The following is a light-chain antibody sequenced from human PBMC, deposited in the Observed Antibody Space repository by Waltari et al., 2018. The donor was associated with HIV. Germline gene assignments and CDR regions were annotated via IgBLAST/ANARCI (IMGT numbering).Light chain of an antibody. CDR3: CSYAGSYTFV. Sequence: QSALTQPRSVSGSPGQSVTISCNGTSSDVGGYNHVSWYQQHPGKAPKLMIYDVSKRPSGVPDRFSGSKSGNTASLTISGLQAEDEADYYCCSYAGSYTFVFGTGTKVTVL. J-gene: IGLJ1*01. CDR1: SSDVGGYNH. CDR2: DVS. V-gene: IGLV2-11*01.